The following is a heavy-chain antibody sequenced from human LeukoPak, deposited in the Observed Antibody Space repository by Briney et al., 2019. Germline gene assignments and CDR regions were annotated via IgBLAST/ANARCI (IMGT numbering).Heavy chain of an antibody. CDR2: IIPIFGTA. Sequence: GASVKVSCKASGGTFSSYAISWVRQGPGQGLEWMGGIIPIFGTANYAQKFPGRVTITTDESTSTASMELSRLRSEDTAVYYCARVRYGGNHDFDYWGQGTLVTVSS. CDR1: GGTFSSYA. D-gene: IGHD4-23*01. CDR3: ARVRYGGNHDFDY. J-gene: IGHJ4*02. V-gene: IGHV1-69*05.